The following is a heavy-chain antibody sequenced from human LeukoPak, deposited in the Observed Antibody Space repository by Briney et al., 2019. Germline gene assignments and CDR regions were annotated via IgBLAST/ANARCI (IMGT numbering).Heavy chain of an antibody. CDR2: ISWNSGSI. D-gene: IGHD3-22*01. Sequence: PGRSLRLSCAASGFTFSSYAMHWVRQAPGKGLEWVSGISWNSGSIGYADSVKGRFTISRDNAKNSLYLQMNSLRAEDTALYYCAKDRDYYDSSGYFDYWGQGTLVTVSS. J-gene: IGHJ4*02. CDR3: AKDRDYYDSSGYFDY. V-gene: IGHV3-9*01. CDR1: GFTFSSYA.